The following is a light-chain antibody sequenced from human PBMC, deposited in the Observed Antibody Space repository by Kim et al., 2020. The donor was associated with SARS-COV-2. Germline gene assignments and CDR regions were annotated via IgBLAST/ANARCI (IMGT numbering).Light chain of an antibody. CDR3: QQFGTSPIT. CDR2: DAS. J-gene: IGKJ5*01. V-gene: IGKV3-20*01. Sequence: LSPGERATLAGRASQSIGWYLTWYQQKPGQAPRLLMYDASKRAAGIPDRFSGSGFGTDFTLTISGLEPEDFVVYYCQQFGTSPITFGQGTRLEIK. CDR1: QSIGWY.